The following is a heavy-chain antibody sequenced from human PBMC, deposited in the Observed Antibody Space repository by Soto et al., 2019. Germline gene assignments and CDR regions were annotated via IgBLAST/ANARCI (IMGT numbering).Heavy chain of an antibody. Sequence: PGGSLRLSCAASGFTFNNAWMSWVRQAPGTGLEWVGRIKSKTDGGTIDCAAPVKGRFTISGDDSKNTLYLQMNSLKTEDTAVYYCTTAFITMVRGVIVPWGQGTLVTVSS. V-gene: IGHV3-15*01. CDR3: TTAFITMVRGVIVP. D-gene: IGHD3-10*01. J-gene: IGHJ5*02. CDR2: IKSKTDGGTI. CDR1: GFTFNNAW.